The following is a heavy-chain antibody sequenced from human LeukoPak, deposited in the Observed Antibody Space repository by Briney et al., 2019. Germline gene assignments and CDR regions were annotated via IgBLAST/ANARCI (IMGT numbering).Heavy chain of an antibody. CDR2: IKSKTDGGTT. D-gene: IGHD1-26*01. Sequence: PGGSLRLSCAASGFTFSSYAMSWVRQAPGKELEWVGRIKSKTDGGTTDYAAPVKGRFTISRDDSKNTLYLQMNSLQTEDTAVYYCTTHMVWELRDYWGQGTLVTVSS. V-gene: IGHV3-15*01. J-gene: IGHJ4*02. CDR3: TTHMVWELRDY. CDR1: GFTFSSYA.